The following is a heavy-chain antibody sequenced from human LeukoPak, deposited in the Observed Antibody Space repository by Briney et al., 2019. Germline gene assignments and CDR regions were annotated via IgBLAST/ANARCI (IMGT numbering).Heavy chain of an antibody. V-gene: IGHV4-59*01. Sequence: SETLSLTCTVSGDSISSYHWSWIRQPPGKGLEWMGYINYSGNTNYNPSLKSRVTISVDTSKNQFSLRMTSVTAADTAVYYCAREGRQDYVYFDCWGQGTLVTVSS. CDR2: INYSGNT. D-gene: IGHD4-17*01. CDR3: AREGRQDYVYFDC. CDR1: GDSISSYH. J-gene: IGHJ4*02.